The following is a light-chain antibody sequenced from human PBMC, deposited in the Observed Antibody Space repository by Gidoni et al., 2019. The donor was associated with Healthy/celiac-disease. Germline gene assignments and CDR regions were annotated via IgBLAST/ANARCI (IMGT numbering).Light chain of an antibody. CDR2: WAS. J-gene: IGKJ1*01. CDR1: QSVLYSTNNKNY. V-gene: IGKV4-1*01. CDR3: QQYYSTPFA. Sequence: DIVMTQSPDSLAVSLGERATINCKSSQSVLYSTNNKNYLAWYQQKPGQPPKLLIYWASTRESGVPDRFSGSGSYTDFTLTISSLQAEDVAVYYCQQYYSTPFAFGQGTKVEIK.